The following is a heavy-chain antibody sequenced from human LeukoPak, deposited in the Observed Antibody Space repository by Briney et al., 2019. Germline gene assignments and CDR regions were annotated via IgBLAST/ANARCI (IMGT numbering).Heavy chain of an antibody. J-gene: IGHJ4*02. V-gene: IGHV1-69*13. CDR3: ARGYCTNAVCSLGPTQA. Sequence: ASVKVSCKASGGTFSSYAISWVRQAPGQGLEWMVGIIPMFGTADYAQKFQGRVTITADESTSTVYMELSSLRSEDTAVYYCARGYCTNAVCSLGPTQAWGQGTLVTVSS. CDR2: IIPMFGTA. D-gene: IGHD2-8*01. CDR1: GGTFSSYA.